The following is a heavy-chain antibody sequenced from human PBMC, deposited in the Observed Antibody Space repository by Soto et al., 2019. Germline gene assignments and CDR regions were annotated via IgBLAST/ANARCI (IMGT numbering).Heavy chain of an antibody. CDR1: GFTFSLYW. J-gene: IGHJ6*02. CDR3: ARGLRNYYGVDV. CDR2: MKFDGNTT. D-gene: IGHD4-17*01. Sequence: EVQVVESGGGLVQPGGSLRLSCVASGFTFSLYWMHWVRQAPGTGLVWVSRMKFDGNTTSYADSVKGRFTISRDNAKNTVYLQMNSLRAEDTGVYYCARGLRNYYGVDVWGQGTTVTVSS. V-gene: IGHV3-74*01.